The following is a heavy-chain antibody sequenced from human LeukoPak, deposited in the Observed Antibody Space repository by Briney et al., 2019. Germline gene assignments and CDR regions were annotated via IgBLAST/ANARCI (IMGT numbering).Heavy chain of an antibody. J-gene: IGHJ4*02. Sequence: SETLSLTCAVYGGSFSGYYWSWIRQPPGKGLEWIGEINHSGSTNYNPSLKSRVTISVDTSKNQFSLKLSSVTAADTAVYYCAREGGYSYGDAPLHFDYWGQGTLVTVS. V-gene: IGHV4-34*01. D-gene: IGHD5-18*01. CDR1: GGSFSGYY. CDR2: INHSGST. CDR3: AREGGYSYGDAPLHFDY.